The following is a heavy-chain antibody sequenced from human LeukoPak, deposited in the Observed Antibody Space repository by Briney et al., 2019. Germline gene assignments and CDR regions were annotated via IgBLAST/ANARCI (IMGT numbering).Heavy chain of an antibody. V-gene: IGHV3-74*01. J-gene: IGHJ3*02. D-gene: IGHD6-13*01. Sequence: PGGSLRLSCAASGFTFISYWMYWVRQAPRKGLVWVSRINSDGGSTTYAESVKGRFTISRDNAKNTLSLQMNSLRAEDTAVYYCARVTSSRGAIDIWGQGTMVTVSS. CDR1: GFTFISYW. CDR2: INSDGGST. CDR3: ARVTSSRGAIDI.